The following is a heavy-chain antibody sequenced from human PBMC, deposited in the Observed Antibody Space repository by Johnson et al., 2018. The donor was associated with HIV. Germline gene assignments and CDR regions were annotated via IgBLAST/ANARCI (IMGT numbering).Heavy chain of an antibody. D-gene: IGHD3-22*01. V-gene: IGHV3-53*01. Sequence: VQLVESGGGLIQPGGSLRLSCAASGFTVSSNYMSWVRQAPGKGLEWVSVIYSGGSTYYADSVKGRFTISRDNSKNMLFLQMNSLRAEDTAVYYCAKSQDRSAHDYDFDLWGQGTVVTVSS. CDR1: GFTVSSNY. J-gene: IGHJ3*01. CDR3: AKSQDRSAHDYDFDL. CDR2: IYSGGST.